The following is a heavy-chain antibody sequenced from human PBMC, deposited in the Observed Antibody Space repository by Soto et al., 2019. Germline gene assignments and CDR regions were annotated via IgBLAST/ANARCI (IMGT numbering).Heavy chain of an antibody. CDR1: GGSISSYY. CDR2: IYYSGST. CDR3: ARVGDRFDP. J-gene: IGHJ5*02. D-gene: IGHD3-3*01. V-gene: IGHV4-59*01. Sequence: SESLSLACTVSGGSISSYYWSWIRQPPGKGLEWIGYIYYSGSTNYNPSLKSRVTISVDTSKNQFSLKLSSVTAADTAVYYCARVGDRFDPWGQGTLVTVSS.